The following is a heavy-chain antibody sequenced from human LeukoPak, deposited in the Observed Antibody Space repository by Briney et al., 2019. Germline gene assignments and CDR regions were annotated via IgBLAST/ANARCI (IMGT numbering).Heavy chain of an antibody. J-gene: IGHJ6*03. CDR3: AREYNWKKDYYYYYMDV. V-gene: IGHV6-1*01. Sequence: QTLSLTCAISGDSVSSNSAAWNWIRQSPSRGLEWLGRTYYRSKWYNDYAVSVKSRITINPDTSKNQFSLQLNSVTPEGTAVYYCAREYNWKKDYYYYYMDVWGKGTTVTVSS. CDR2: TYYRSKWYN. D-gene: IGHD1-1*01. CDR1: GDSVSSNSAA.